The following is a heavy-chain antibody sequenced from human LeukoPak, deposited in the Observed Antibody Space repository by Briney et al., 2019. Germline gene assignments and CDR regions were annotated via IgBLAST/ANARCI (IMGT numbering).Heavy chain of an antibody. CDR3: SSVLLNPGY. V-gene: IGHV3-48*04. J-gene: IGHJ4*02. Sequence: GGSLRLSCAASGFTFSSYSMTWVRQAPGKGLEWVSYISSSSSTIYYADSVKGRFTISRDNAKNSLYLQMNSLRAEDTAVYYCSSVLLNPGYWGQGALVTVSS. CDR2: ISSSSSTI. D-gene: IGHD2-8*01. CDR1: GFTFSSYS.